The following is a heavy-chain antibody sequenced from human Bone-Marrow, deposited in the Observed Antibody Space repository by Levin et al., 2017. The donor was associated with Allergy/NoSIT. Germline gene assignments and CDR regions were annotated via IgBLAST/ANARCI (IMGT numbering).Heavy chain of an antibody. CDR1: GHSISSGYY. D-gene: IGHD4-17*01. CDR2: IYHTGTT. Sequence: SETLSLTCAVSGHSISSGYYWGWIRQPPGKGLEWIGSIYHTGTTYYIPSLKSRITISVDTSKNQFSLKLRSVTAADTAVYYCARDYGDYRFYFEYWDQGTLVTVSS. J-gene: IGHJ4*02. V-gene: IGHV4-38-2*02. CDR3: ARDYGDYRFYFEY.